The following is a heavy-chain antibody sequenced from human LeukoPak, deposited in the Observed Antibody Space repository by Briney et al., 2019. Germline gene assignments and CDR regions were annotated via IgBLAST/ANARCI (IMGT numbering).Heavy chain of an antibody. CDR2: IWYDGTNK. Sequence: GGSLRLSCAASGFTFSSYGMHWVRQAPGKGLEWVAIIWYDGTNKYYAASVKGRFTISRDNSKNTLYLQMNSLRAEDTAVYYCARDSCGGDCYPYTFDYWGQGTLVTVPS. CDR3: ARDSCGGDCYPYTFDY. D-gene: IGHD2-21*02. V-gene: IGHV3-33*01. CDR1: GFTFSSYG. J-gene: IGHJ4*02.